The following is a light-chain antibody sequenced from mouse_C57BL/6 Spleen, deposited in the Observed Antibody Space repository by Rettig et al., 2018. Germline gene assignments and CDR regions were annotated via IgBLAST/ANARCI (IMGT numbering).Light chain of an antibody. CDR3: QQWSSYPLT. CDR2: DTS. CDR1: SSVSY. Sequence: QIVLTQSPAIMSASPGEKVTMTCSASSSVSYMYWYQQKPGSSPRLQIYDTSNLASGVPVRFRGSGSGTSYSLTISRMEAEDAATYYCQQWSSYPLTFGAGTKLELK. V-gene: IGKV4-55*01. J-gene: IGKJ5*01.